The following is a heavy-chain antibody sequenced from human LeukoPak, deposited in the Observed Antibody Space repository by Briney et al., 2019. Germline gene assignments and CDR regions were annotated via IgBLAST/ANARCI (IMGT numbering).Heavy chain of an antibody. Sequence: SETLSLTCTVSGGSISSSSYYWGWIRQPPGKGLEWIGSIYYSGSTYCNPSLKSRVTISVDTSKNQFSLKLSSVTAADTAVYYCARQSGWDIVVVVAAGVPNWFDPWGQGTLVTVSS. J-gene: IGHJ5*02. CDR3: ARQSGWDIVVVVAAGVPNWFDP. CDR2: IYYSGST. V-gene: IGHV4-39*01. D-gene: IGHD2-15*01. CDR1: GGSISSSSYY.